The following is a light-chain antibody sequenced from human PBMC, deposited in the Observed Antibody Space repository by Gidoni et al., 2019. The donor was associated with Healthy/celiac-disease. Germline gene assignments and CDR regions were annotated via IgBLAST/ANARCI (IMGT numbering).Light chain of an antibody. CDR3: QVWDSSSDHVV. J-gene: IGLJ2*01. CDR2: YDS. Sequence: SHVLTQPPSVTVAPGKTARITCGGNNIGSKSVHWYQQKPGQAPVRVIYYDSDRPSGIPERFSGSNSGNTATLTISRVEAGDEADYYCQVWDSSSDHVVFGGGTKLTVL. V-gene: IGLV3-21*04. CDR1: NIGSKS.